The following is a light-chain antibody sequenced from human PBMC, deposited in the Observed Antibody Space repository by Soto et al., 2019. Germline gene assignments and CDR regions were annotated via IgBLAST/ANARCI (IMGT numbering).Light chain of an antibody. CDR1: QSISSW. V-gene: IGKV1-5*03. J-gene: IGKJ4*01. CDR2: KAS. Sequence: IQMTQSPSSLSASVGDRVTITCRASQSISSWLAWYQQKPGKAPNLLIYKASSLESGVPSRFSGSGSGTDFTLTISSLQPEDFATYYCQQSYSTPLTFGGGTKVDIK. CDR3: QQSYSTPLT.